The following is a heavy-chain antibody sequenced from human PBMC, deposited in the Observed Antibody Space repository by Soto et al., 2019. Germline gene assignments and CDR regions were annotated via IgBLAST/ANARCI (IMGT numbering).Heavy chain of an antibody. V-gene: IGHV2-5*02. CDR1: GFSLSTSGVG. CDR3: AHRWGIAVATYYFDY. D-gene: IGHD6-19*01. CDR2: IYWDDDK. Sequence: QITLKESGPPLVKPTQTLTLTCTFSGFSLSTSGVGVGWIRQPPGKALEWLALIYWDDDKRDSPSLKSRLTITKHTSKNQVVLTMTNMDPVDTATYDCAHRWGIAVATYYFDYWGQGTLVTVSS. J-gene: IGHJ4*02.